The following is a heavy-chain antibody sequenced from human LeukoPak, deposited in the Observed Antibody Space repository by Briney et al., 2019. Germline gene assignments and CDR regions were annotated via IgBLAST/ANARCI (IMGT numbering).Heavy chain of an antibody. D-gene: IGHD6-13*01. CDR2: IYPGGSDT. CDR3: ANGYGSSWGSFAY. Sequence: GESLKISCKGSGYTFSSYWIGWVRQVPGKGLEWMGIIYPGGSDTRYSPSFEGQVTISADKSISTAYLQWSSLKASDTAMYYCANGYGSSWGSFAYWGQGTLVTVSS. V-gene: IGHV5-51*01. J-gene: IGHJ4*02. CDR1: GYTFSSYW.